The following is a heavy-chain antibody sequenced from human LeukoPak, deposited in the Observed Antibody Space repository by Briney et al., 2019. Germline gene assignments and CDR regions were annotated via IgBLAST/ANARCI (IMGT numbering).Heavy chain of an antibody. Sequence: GASVKVSCKASGYTFTGYYMHWVRQAPGQGLEWMGWINPNSGGTNYAQKFQGRVTMTRDTSISTAYMELSRLRSDDTAVYYCARANKYYYDSSGGVFDYWGQGTLVTVSS. D-gene: IGHD3-22*01. CDR3: ARANKYYYDSSGGVFDY. CDR1: GYTFTGYY. CDR2: INPNSGGT. J-gene: IGHJ4*02. V-gene: IGHV1-2*02.